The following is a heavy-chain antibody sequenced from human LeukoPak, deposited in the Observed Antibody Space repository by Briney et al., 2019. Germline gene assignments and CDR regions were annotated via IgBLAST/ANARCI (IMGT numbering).Heavy chain of an antibody. CDR2: IRGGGAGA. V-gene: IGHV3-23*01. J-gene: IGHJ3*02. D-gene: IGHD3-10*02. CDR1: GFTFNNFA. CDR3: AKCSASCYNDAFDI. Sequence: GGSLRLSCAASGFTFNNFAMNWVRQAPGKGLEWVSFIRGGGAGARYADSVKGRFTISRDNSKNTLYLQMNSLRAEDTAIYYCAKCSASCYNDAFDIWGQGTMVTVSS.